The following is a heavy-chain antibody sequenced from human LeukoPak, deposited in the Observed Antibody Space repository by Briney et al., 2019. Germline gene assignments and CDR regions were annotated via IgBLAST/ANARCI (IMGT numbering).Heavy chain of an antibody. J-gene: IGHJ4*02. CDR1: GFTFSRYW. CDR3: ARERGGYCSGGSCYSFFDY. D-gene: IGHD2-15*01. CDR2: IKPDGSEK. Sequence: GGSLRLSCAASGFTFSRYWMTWVRQAPGKGLEWVANIKPDGSEKSYVDSVKGRFTISRDNAKKSLYLEMNSLRAEDTAVYYCARERGGYCSGGSCYSFFDYWGQGTLVTVSS. V-gene: IGHV3-7*05.